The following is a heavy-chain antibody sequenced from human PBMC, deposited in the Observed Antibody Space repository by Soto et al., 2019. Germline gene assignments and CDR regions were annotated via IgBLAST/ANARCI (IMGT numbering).Heavy chain of an antibody. V-gene: IGHV2-5*02. CDR3: AHGWGYYDILTGYYFDY. J-gene: IGHJ4*02. CDR1: GFSLSTSGVG. CDR2: IYWDDDK. Sequence: QITLKESGPTLVKPTQTLTLTCTFSGFSLSTSGVGVGWIRQPPGKALEWLALIYWDDDKRYSPSLKSRLTITKDTSKNQVVLTMTNMDPLDTATYYCAHGWGYYDILTGYYFDYWGQGTLVTVSS. D-gene: IGHD3-9*01.